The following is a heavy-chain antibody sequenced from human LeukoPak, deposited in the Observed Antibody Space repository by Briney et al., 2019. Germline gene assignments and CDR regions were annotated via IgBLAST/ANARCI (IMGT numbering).Heavy chain of an antibody. CDR1: GYTFTGYY. J-gene: IGHJ6*03. V-gene: IGHV1-2*02. D-gene: IGHD6-19*01. Sequence: GASVKVSCKASGYTFTGYYMHWVRQAPGQGLEWMGWINPNSGDTKYAQKFQGRVTMTRDTSISTAYMELSSLKSDDTAVYYCARDGRWLVPYYYMDVWGKGTTVSFSS. CDR3: ARDGRWLVPYYYMDV. CDR2: INPNSGDT.